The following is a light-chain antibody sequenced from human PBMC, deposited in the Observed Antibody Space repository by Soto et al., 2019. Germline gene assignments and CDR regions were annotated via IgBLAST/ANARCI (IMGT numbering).Light chain of an antibody. CDR2: EVT. CDR1: SSDVGGYNY. J-gene: IGLJ3*02. CDR3: SSYAGSDRLL. Sequence: QSALTQPPSASGSPGQSVTITCTGTSSDVGGYNYVSWYQQHPGRAPKVMIYEVTKRPSGVPDRFSGSKSGNTASLTVSGLQAEDEAEYYCSSYAGSDRLLFGGGTKLTVL. V-gene: IGLV2-8*01.